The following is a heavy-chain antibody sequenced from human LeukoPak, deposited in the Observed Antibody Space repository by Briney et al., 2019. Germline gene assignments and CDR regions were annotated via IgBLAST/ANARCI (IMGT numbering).Heavy chain of an antibody. J-gene: IGHJ4*02. V-gene: IGHV4-30-2*01. CDR3: ARVIMVRGVTHFDY. D-gene: IGHD3-10*01. CDR1: GGSISSGGYS. Sequence: SETLSLTCAVYGGSISSGGYSWSWIRQPPGKGLEWIGYIYHSGSTYYNPSLKSRVTISVDRSKNQFSLKLSSVTAADTAVYYCARVIMVRGVTHFDYWGQGTLVTVSS. CDR2: IYHSGST.